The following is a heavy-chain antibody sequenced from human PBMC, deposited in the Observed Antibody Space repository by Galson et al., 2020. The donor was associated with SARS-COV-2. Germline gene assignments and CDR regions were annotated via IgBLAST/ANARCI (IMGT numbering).Heavy chain of an antibody. D-gene: IGHD2-2*01. CDR1: RFDFSTYA. J-gene: IGHJ4*01. V-gene: IGHV3-30*04. CDR3: ASPAGGCTSTSCPIDY. Sequence: GGSLRLSCAVSRFDFSTYAMHWVRQPPGKGLEWVSVISYDGPYKYYADSVKGRFTISRDNSKNTLYLHMNSLRPEDTAVYFCASPAGGCTSTSCPIDYWGHGTLLSVSS. CDR2: ISYDGPYK.